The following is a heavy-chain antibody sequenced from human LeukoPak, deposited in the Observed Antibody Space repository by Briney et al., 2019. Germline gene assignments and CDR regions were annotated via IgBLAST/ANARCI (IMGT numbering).Heavy chain of an antibody. J-gene: IGHJ3*02. CDR1: GGSTSSSNW. V-gene: IGHV4-4*02. Sequence: SGTLSLTCAVSGGSTSSSNWWSWVRQPPGKGLEWIGEIYHSGSTNYNPSLKSRVTISVDKSKNQFSLKLSSVTAADTAVYYCARCRAGSSGWYWHAFDIWGQGTMVTVSS. D-gene: IGHD6-19*01. CDR2: IYHSGST. CDR3: ARCRAGSSGWYWHAFDI.